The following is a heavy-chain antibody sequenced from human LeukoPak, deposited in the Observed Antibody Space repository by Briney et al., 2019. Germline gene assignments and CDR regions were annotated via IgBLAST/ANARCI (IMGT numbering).Heavy chain of an antibody. CDR3: ARDPPNCSGGSCYSGYYFDY. J-gene: IGHJ4*02. D-gene: IGHD2-15*01. V-gene: IGHV1-46*01. CDR2: INPGGGST. Sequence: ASVKVSCKTSGYTFTSYYMHWVRQAPGQGLEWMGIINPGGGSTSYAQKFQGRVTMTRDTSTSTVYMELSSLKSEDTAVYYCARDPPNCSGGSCYSGYYFDYWGQGTLVTVSS. CDR1: GYTFTSYY.